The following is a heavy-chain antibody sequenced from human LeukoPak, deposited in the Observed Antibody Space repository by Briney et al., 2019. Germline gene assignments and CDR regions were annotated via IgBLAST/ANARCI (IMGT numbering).Heavy chain of an antibody. J-gene: IGHJ4*02. V-gene: IGHV1-2*02. Sequence: ASVKVSCKASGYTFTAYYIHWVRQAPGQGLEWMGWINPNSGGTIYEQKFQGRVILTRDTSISTAYMELNGLKSDDTAVYYCARVGLYGSGSYLSYWGQGSLVTVSS. CDR1: GYTFTAYY. CDR3: ARVGLYGSGSYLSY. D-gene: IGHD3-10*01. CDR2: INPNSGGT.